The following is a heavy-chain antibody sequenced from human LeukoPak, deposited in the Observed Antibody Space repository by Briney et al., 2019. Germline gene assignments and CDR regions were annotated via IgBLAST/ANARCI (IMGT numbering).Heavy chain of an antibody. CDR3: ARLFSDYGEGWNAFAF. CDR1: AFTFNTFDNFA. D-gene: IGHD4-17*01. V-gene: IGHV3-23*01. J-gene: IGHJ3*01. CDR2: ISESGAST. Sequence: GGSLRLSCSVSAFTFNTFDNFAMNWVRQAPGKGLEWVAAISESGASTYYAASVKGRFTISRDNSKNTLYLQMNSLRAEDTALYYCARLFSDYGEGWNAFAFWGQGTMVTVSS.